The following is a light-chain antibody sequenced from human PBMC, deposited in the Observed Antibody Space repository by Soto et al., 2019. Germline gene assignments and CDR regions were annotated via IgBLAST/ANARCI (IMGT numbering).Light chain of an antibody. CDR1: QSLNSW. Sequence: DIQMTQSPSTLSASVGDRVTITCRASQSLNSWLVWYQQKPGKVPKLLIYKASSLQSGVPSRFSGSESGTEFTLTISSLQPDDFATYYCQQYISYPLTFGGGTKVEIK. CDR3: QQYISYPLT. J-gene: IGKJ4*01. CDR2: KAS. V-gene: IGKV1-5*03.